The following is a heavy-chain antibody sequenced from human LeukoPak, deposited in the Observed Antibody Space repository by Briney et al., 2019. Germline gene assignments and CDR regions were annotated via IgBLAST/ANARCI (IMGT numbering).Heavy chain of an antibody. Sequence: KPSETLSLTCTVSGDSISNFYWNWIRQSPGKGLEWIGNIHYSGSTNYNPSLKSRVTISVDTSKNQFSLKLSSVTAADTAVYYCARVPAGYCSGGSCRPGYYFDYWGQGTLVTVSS. D-gene: IGHD2-15*01. CDR1: GDSISNFY. CDR2: IHYSGST. J-gene: IGHJ4*02. V-gene: IGHV4-59*12. CDR3: ARVPAGYCSGGSCRPGYYFDY.